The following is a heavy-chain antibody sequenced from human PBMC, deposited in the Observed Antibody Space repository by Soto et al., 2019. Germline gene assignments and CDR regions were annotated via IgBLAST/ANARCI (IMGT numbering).Heavy chain of an antibody. CDR3: AAPPRY. J-gene: IGHJ4*02. CDR1: GASFSGYY. V-gene: IGHV4-59*01. CDR2: IYDSGST. D-gene: IGHD6-6*01. Sequence: HPQPLSLTCAAYGASFSGYYWILIRQPPGKGLEWIGYIYDSGSTNYNPSLKSRVTISVDTSKNQFSLKLTSVTAADTAVYYCAAPPRYWGQGTLVTVSS.